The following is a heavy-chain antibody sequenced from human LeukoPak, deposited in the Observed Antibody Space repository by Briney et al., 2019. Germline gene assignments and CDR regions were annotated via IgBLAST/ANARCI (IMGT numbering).Heavy chain of an antibody. CDR2: VNLGDSDT. CDR1: RYSFTIYW. D-gene: IGHD3-22*01. Sequence: GESLKISCKGSRYSFTIYWIGWVRQMPGKGLEWMGVVNLGDSDTRYSPSFRGQVTISADKSISTAYLQWSSLKASDTAMHYCASYDSSGYYFDYWGQGTLVTVSS. J-gene: IGHJ4*02. V-gene: IGHV5-51*01. CDR3: ASYDSSGYYFDY.